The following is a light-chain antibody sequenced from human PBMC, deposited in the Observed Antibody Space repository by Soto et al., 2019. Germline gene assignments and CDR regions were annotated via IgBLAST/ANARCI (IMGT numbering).Light chain of an antibody. J-gene: IGKJ4*01. V-gene: IGKV3-20*01. CDR2: GAS. CDR1: QSVSNNY. CDR3: QQYGTSPPLT. Sequence: EIVLMQSPGPLSLSPGERATLSCRASQSVSNNYVAWYQQKPGQAPRLLIAGASSRATGIPDRFSGSGSGTDFTLTISRLEPEDLAVYYCQQYGTSPPLTFGGGTKVEIQ.